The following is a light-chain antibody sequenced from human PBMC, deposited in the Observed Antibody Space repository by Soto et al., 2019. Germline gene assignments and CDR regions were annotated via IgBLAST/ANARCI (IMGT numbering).Light chain of an antibody. V-gene: IGKV3-20*01. Sequence: EIVLTQSPGTLSLSPGERATLSCRASQSVSTSYFAWYQQKPGQAPRLLIYGASSRATGIPDRFSGSGSGTDFTLTISRLEPEDLAVYYCQHYGSSLPYTFDQGTKLEIK. J-gene: IGKJ2*01. CDR2: GAS. CDR1: QSVSTSY. CDR3: QHYGSSLPYT.